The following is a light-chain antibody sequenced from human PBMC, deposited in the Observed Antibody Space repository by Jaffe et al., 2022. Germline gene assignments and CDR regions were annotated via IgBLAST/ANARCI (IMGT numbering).Light chain of an antibody. Sequence: DIQLTQSPSFLSASVGDRVTITCRASQGISSYLAWYQQKPGKAPKLLIYAAYTLQSGVPSRFSGSGSGTEFTLTVSSLQPEDFATYYCQQGAFFGPGTEVDIK. J-gene: IGKJ3*01. CDR2: AAY. CDR1: QGISSY. V-gene: IGKV1-9*01. CDR3: QQGAF.